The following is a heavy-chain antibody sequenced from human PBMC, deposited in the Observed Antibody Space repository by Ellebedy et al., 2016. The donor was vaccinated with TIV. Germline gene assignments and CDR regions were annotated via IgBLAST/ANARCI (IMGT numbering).Heavy chain of an antibody. CDR2: IYYSGVT. Sequence: SETLSLXCTVSGASISSGDYYWSWIRQLPGEGLEWIGFIYYSGVTYYSPSLKRRVTISVDTSKNQFSLEMTAITAADTAVYYCARASLGNLYWSDPWGQGNMVTVSS. J-gene: IGHJ5*02. CDR3: ARASLGNLYWSDP. V-gene: IGHV4-31*03. CDR1: GASISSGDYY. D-gene: IGHD1-14*01.